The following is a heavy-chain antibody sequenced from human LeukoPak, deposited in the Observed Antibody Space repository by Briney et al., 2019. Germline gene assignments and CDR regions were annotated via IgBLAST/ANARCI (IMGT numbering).Heavy chain of an antibody. D-gene: IGHD2-15*01. CDR3: SREALVLTPRRYYFDY. Sequence: GGSLRLSCAASGFTFGSYWMSWVRQAPGKGLEWVAVISYDGSNKYYADSVKGRFTISRDNSKNTLYLQMNSLRAEDTAVYYCSREALVLTPRRYYFDYWGQGTLVTVSS. J-gene: IGHJ4*02. CDR2: ISYDGSNK. CDR1: GFTFGSYW. V-gene: IGHV3-30-3*01.